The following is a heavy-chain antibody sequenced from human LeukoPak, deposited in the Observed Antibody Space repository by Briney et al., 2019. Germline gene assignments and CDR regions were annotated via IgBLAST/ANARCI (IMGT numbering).Heavy chain of an antibody. Sequence: ASVKVSCKASGYTFTSYAMHWVRQAPGQRLEWMGWMNPNSGNTGYAQKFQGRVTMTRNTSISTAYMELSSLRSEDTAVYYCARSHRRIVGATMGYYFDYWGQGTLVTVSS. CDR2: MNPNSGNT. V-gene: IGHV1-8*02. CDR1: GYTFTSYA. D-gene: IGHD1-26*01. J-gene: IGHJ4*02. CDR3: ARSHRRIVGATMGYYFDY.